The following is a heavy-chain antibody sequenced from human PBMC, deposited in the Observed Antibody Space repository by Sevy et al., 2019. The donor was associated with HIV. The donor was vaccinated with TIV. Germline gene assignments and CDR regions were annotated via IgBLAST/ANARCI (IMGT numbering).Heavy chain of an antibody. Sequence: GGSLRLSCAASGFTFSNYGMHWVRQAPRTGLEWVAVISYDGSNKYYADSVKGRFTISRDNSKNTLYLQMNSLKPEDTAVYYCAKDYEFRGSNYGLDYWGQGTLVTVSS. CDR2: ISYDGSNK. CDR3: AKDYEFRGSNYGLDY. D-gene: IGHD5-18*01. J-gene: IGHJ4*02. CDR1: GFTFSNYG. V-gene: IGHV3-30*18.